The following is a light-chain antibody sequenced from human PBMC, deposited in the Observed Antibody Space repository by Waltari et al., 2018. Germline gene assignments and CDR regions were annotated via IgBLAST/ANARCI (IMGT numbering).Light chain of an antibody. CDR2: KAS. CDR3: QSGYDIPYS. Sequence: DIEMTQSPSSLSASVGDRVTITCRANENANNYLNWYQQKPGKAPNLLIYKASTLQSGVPSRFSGSSSGTEYTFTISSLQSEDAAIYYCQSGYDIPYSFGRGTKVEI. J-gene: IGKJ2*03. V-gene: IGKV1-39*02. CDR1: ENANNY.